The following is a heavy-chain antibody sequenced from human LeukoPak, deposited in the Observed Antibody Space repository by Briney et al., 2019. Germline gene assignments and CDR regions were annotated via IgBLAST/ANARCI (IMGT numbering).Heavy chain of an antibody. CDR1: GFTFSSSW. V-gene: IGHV3-7*01. CDR3: ARVVDS. J-gene: IGHJ4*02. CDR2: INQVGREK. Sequence: PGGSLRHSCAAPGFTFSSSWMRWVPQAPGKGLEWVANINQVGREKYYVDSVKGRFTISRDNAKNSLYLQMNSLRAEDTAVYYCARVVDSWGQGTLVTVSS.